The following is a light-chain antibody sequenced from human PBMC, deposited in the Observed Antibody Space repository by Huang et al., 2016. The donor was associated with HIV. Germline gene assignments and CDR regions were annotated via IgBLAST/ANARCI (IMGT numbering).Light chain of an antibody. Sequence: DVVMTQSPLSLPVTLGQPASISCRSSQSLVPSDGNTYLNWVHQRPGQSPRRLIYKVSNRDSGVPDRFSVSGSGTDFTLKISRVEAEDVGVYYCMQGTHWPRTFGQGTKVEIK. CDR2: KVS. V-gene: IGKV2-30*02. CDR3: MQGTHWPRT. CDR1: QSLVPSDGNTY. J-gene: IGKJ1*01.